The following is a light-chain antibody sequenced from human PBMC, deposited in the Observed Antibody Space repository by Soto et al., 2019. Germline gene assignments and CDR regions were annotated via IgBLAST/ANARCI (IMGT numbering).Light chain of an antibody. CDR2: EVS. J-gene: IGLJ2*01. V-gene: IGLV2-8*01. CDR3: SSYAGSNNLV. CDR1: SSDVGGYNY. Sequence: QSVLTQPPSASGSPGQSVTISCTGTSSDVGGYNYVSWYQQHPGKAPKLMIYEVSKRLSGVPDRFSGYKSGNTASLAVSGLQAEDEADYYCSSYAGSNNLVFGGGTKLTVL.